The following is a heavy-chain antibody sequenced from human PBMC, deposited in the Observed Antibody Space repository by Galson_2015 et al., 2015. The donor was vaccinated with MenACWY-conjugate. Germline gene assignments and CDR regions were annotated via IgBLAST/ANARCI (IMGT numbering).Heavy chain of an antibody. CDR2: ISSSSSTI. J-gene: IGHJ4*02. CDR1: GFTFSNYA. V-gene: IGHV3-48*04. D-gene: IGHD6-19*01. CDR3: TRVTGSGWFYI. Sequence: SLRLSCAASGFTFSNYAMNWVRQAPGKGLEWVSYISSSSSTIYYADSVKGRFTISRDNAKNSLYLQINSLRAEDTAVYYCTRVTGSGWFYIWGQGTLVTVSS.